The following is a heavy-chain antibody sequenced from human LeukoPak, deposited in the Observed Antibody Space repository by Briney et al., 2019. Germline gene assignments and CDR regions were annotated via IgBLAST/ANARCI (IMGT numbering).Heavy chain of an antibody. D-gene: IGHD4-23*01. CDR2: IYYSGST. V-gene: IGHV4-31*03. CDR3: ARKTTVVTPGAFDI. Sequence: SQTLSLTCTVSGGSISSGGYYWSWIRQHPGKGLEWIGYIYYSGSTNYNPSLKSRVTISVDTSKNQFSLKLSSVTAADTAVYYCARKTTVVTPGAFDIWGQGTMVTVSS. J-gene: IGHJ3*02. CDR1: GGSISSGGYY.